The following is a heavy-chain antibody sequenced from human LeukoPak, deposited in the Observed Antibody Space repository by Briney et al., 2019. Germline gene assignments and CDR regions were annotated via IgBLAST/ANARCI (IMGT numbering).Heavy chain of an antibody. D-gene: IGHD3-10*01. J-gene: IGHJ4*02. CDR3: ARHSQLRNYYGSGSYRFKGPYFDY. Sequence: SETLSLTCTVSGGSISSSSDYWGWIRQPPGKGLEWIGEINHSGSTNYNPSLKSRVTISVDTSKNQFSLKLSSVTAADTAVYYCARHSQLRNYYGSGSYRFKGPYFDYWGQGTLVTVSS. CDR1: GGSISSSSDY. V-gene: IGHV4-39*01. CDR2: INHSGST.